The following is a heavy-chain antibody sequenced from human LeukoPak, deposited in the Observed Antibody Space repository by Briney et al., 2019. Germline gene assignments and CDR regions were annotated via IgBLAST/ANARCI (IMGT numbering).Heavy chain of an antibody. CDR3: ARALGSYDFWSGYYNHYYYYGMDV. D-gene: IGHD3-3*01. Sequence: SETLSLTCTVSGGSISSYYWSWIRQPPGKGLEWIGSIYYSGSTYYNPSLKSRVTISVDTSKNQFSLKLSSVTAADTAVYYCARALGSYDFWSGYYNHYYYYGMDVWGQGTTVTVSS. J-gene: IGHJ6*02. CDR2: IYYSGST. V-gene: IGHV4-39*01. CDR1: GGSISSYY.